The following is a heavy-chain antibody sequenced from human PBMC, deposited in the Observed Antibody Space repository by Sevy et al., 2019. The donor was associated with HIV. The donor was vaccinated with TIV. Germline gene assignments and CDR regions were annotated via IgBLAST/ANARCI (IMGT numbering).Heavy chain of an antibody. D-gene: IGHD3-22*01. V-gene: IGHV3-66*01. CDR3: ARDQDYYDSRGYYPSDAFDI. J-gene: IGHJ3*02. CDR2: IYSGGST. Sequence: GGSLRLSCAASGFTVSSNYMSWVRQAPGKGLEWVSVIYSGGSTYYADSVKGRFTISRDNSKNTLYLQMNSLRAEDTAVYYCARDQDYYDSRGYYPSDAFDIWGQGTMVTVSS. CDR1: GFTVSSNY.